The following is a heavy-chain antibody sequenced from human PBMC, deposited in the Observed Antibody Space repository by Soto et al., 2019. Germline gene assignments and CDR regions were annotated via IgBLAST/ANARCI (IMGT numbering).Heavy chain of an antibody. CDR3: ARDTPIYDILTGYDNYYYYGMDV. J-gene: IGHJ6*02. D-gene: IGHD3-9*01. V-gene: IGHV4-59*01. Sequence: SETLSLTCTVSGGSISSYYWSWIRQPPGKGLEWIGYIYYSGSTNYNPSLKSRVTISVDTSKNQFSLKLSSVTAADTAVCYCARDTPIYDILTGYDNYYYYGMDVWGQGTAVTVSS. CDR2: IYYSGST. CDR1: GGSISSYY.